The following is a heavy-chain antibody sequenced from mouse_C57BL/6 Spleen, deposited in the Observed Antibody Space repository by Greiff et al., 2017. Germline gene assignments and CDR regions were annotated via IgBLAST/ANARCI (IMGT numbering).Heavy chain of an antibody. J-gene: IGHJ2*01. CDR1: GYTFTSYT. CDR3: ARAGDRYYFDY. V-gene: IGHV1-4*01. CDR2: INPSSGYP. Sequence: QVQLKQSGAELARPGASVKMSCKASGYTFTSYTMHWVKQRPGQGLEWIGYINPSSGYPKYNQKFKDKATLTADKSSSTAYMQLSSLTSEDSAVYYGARAGDRYYFDYRGQGTTHTVSS. D-gene: IGHD3-3*01.